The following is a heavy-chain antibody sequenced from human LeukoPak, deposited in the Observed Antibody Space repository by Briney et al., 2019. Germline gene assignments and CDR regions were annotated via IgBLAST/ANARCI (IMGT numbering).Heavy chain of an antibody. J-gene: IGHJ5*02. CDR1: GFTFSSYD. Sequence: GGSLRLSCAATGFTFSSYDMHWVRQATGKGLEWVSGISSAGDTFYPGSVKGRFTISRENAKNSVYLQMSSLRAGDTAVYYCARGLPGGFDPWGQGTQVTVSS. CDR2: ISSAGDT. CDR3: ARGLPGGFDP. D-gene: IGHD2-21*02. V-gene: IGHV3-13*04.